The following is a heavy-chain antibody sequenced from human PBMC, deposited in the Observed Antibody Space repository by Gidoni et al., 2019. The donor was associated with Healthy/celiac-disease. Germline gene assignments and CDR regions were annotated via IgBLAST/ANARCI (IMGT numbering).Heavy chain of an antibody. CDR3: AREYALGPIVGATPYYYYGMDV. D-gene: IGHD1-26*01. CDR1: GFSFSSYS. J-gene: IGHJ6*02. CDR2: ISSSSGTI. V-gene: IGHV3-48*02. Sequence: EVQLVESGGGLVQPGGSLRRSCAAYGFSFSSYSMNGVRQAPGKGLEWVSYISSSSGTIYYADSVKGRFTISRDNAKNSLYLQMNSLRDEDTAVYYCAREYALGPIVGATPYYYYGMDVWGQGTTVTVSS.